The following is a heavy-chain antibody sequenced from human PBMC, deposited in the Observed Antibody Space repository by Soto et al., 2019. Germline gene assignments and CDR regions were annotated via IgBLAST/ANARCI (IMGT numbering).Heavy chain of an antibody. CDR2: ISHNAGSI. J-gene: IGHJ4*02. Sequence: GGSLRLSCSVFGFTFRNYAMHWVRQAPGKGLEYVSSISHNAGSIYYADSVKGRFTISRDNSKGTLYLQMSSLRPEDTAVYYRVEDRWVDYWGQGALVTVSS. CDR3: VEDRWVDY. D-gene: IGHD1-26*01. V-gene: IGHV3-64D*08. CDR1: GFTFRNYA.